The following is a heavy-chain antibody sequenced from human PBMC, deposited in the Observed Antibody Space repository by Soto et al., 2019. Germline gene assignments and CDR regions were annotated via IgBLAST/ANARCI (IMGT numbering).Heavy chain of an antibody. Sequence: SETLSLTCTVSGGSISSYYWSWIRQPPGKGLEWIGYIYYSGSTNYNPSLKSRVTISVDTSKNQFSLKLSSVTAADTAVYYCARALDCSGGSCYFSGNYYMDVWGKGTTVTVSS. CDR1: GGSISSYY. V-gene: IGHV4-59*01. J-gene: IGHJ6*03. CDR3: ARALDCSGGSCYFSGNYYMDV. D-gene: IGHD2-15*01. CDR2: IYYSGST.